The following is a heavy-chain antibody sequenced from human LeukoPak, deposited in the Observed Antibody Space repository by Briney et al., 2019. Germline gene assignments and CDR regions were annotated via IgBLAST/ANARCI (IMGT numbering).Heavy chain of an antibody. Sequence: ASVKVSCKASGGTFSSYAISWVRQAPGQGLEWMGGIIPIFGTANYAQKFQGRVTITADGSTSTAYMELSSLRSEDTAVYYCARGFVAASDFDYWGQGTLVTVSS. CDR2: IIPIFGTA. D-gene: IGHD6-25*01. CDR3: ARGFVAASDFDY. CDR1: GGTFSSYA. V-gene: IGHV1-69*13. J-gene: IGHJ4*02.